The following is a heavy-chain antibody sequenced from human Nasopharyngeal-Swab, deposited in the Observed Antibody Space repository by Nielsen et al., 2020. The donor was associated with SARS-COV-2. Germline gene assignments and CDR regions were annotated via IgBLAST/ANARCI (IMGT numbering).Heavy chain of an antibody. CDR3: ARNTYYYDRSGYYPA. CDR1: GGSISSSNW. D-gene: IGHD3-22*01. V-gene: IGHV4-4*02. CDR2: IYHSGST. Sequence: SETLSLTCAVSGGSISSSNWWSWVRQPPGKGLEWIGEIYHSGSTNYNPSLKSRVTISVDKSKNQFSLKLSSVTAADPAVVSLARNTYYYDRSGYYPAWGQGTLVTVSS. J-gene: IGHJ5*02.